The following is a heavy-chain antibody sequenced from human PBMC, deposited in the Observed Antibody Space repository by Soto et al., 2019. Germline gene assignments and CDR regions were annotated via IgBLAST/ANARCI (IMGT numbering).Heavy chain of an antibody. CDR1: GGTFSSYA. D-gene: IGHD4-17*01. Sequence: GASVKVSCKASGGTFSSYAISWVRQAPGQGLEWMGGIIPIFGTANYAQKFQGRVTITADESTSTAYMELSSLRSEDTAVYYCASKVPDYGGNWYFDYWGQGTLVTVSS. J-gene: IGHJ4*02. V-gene: IGHV1-69*13. CDR2: IIPIFGTA. CDR3: ASKVPDYGGNWYFDY.